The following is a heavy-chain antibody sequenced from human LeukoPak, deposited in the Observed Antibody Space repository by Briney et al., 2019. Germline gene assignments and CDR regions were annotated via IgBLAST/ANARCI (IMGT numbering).Heavy chain of an antibody. D-gene: IGHD3-3*01. CDR2: ISGSGGST. Sequence: SGGSLRLSCAASGFTFSSYAMSWVRQAPGKGLEWVSAISGSGGSTYYADSVKGRFTISRDNSKNTLYLQMNSLRAEDTAVYYCAKDQTNLGVVSFYYWGQGTLVTVSS. CDR1: GFTFSSYA. V-gene: IGHV3-23*01. J-gene: IGHJ4*02. CDR3: AKDQTNLGVVSFYY.